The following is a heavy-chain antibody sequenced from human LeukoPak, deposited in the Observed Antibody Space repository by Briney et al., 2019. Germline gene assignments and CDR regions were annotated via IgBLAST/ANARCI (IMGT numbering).Heavy chain of an antibody. CDR3: AREGYSYGYDH. CDR2: ISSSSSYI. J-gene: IGHJ5*02. Sequence: GGSLRLSCAASGFTFSNYQMNWVRQAPGKGLEWVSCISSSSSYIYYADSVKGRFTISRDNAKNSLLLQMNSLRAEDTAVYYCAREGYSYGYDHWGQGTLVTVSS. D-gene: IGHD5-18*01. CDR1: GFTFSNYQ. V-gene: IGHV3-21*01.